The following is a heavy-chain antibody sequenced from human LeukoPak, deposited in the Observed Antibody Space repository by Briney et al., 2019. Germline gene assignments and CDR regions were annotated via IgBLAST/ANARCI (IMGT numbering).Heavy chain of an antibody. V-gene: IGHV3-48*01. Sequence: GRSMRLSCAASGFTFSSYSMNWVRQAPGKGLGWVSYIISSSSTIYYADSVKDRFTISRDNARNSLYLQMNSLRAEDTAVYYCARAGRGGDGYKAFDYWGQGTLVTVSS. CDR1: GFTFSSYS. J-gene: IGHJ4*02. CDR2: IISSSSTI. CDR3: ARAGRGGDGYKAFDY. D-gene: IGHD5-24*01.